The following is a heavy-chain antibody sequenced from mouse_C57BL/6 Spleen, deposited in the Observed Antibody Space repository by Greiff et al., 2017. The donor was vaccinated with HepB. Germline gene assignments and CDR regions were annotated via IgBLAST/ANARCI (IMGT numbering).Heavy chain of an antibody. CDR2: IYPRSGNT. D-gene: IGHD1-1*01. V-gene: IGHV1-81*01. J-gene: IGHJ4*01. CDR1: GYTFTSYG. CDR3: ARSITTVVATNYYAMDY. Sequence: VKLQESGAELARPGASVKLSCKASGYTFTSYGISWVKQRTGQGLEWIGEIYPRSGNTYYNEKFKGKATLTADKSSSTAYMELRSLTSEDSAVYFCARSITTVVATNYYAMDYWGQGTSVTVSS.